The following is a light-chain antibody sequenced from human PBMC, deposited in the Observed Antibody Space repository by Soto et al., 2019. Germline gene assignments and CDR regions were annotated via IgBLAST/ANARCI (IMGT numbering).Light chain of an antibody. V-gene: IGLV2-8*01. J-gene: IGLJ2*01. CDR1: SSDVGAYY. CDR2: EVT. Sequence: QSALTQPPSASGSPGQSVTISCTGTSSDVGAYYVSWYQQHPGQAPKLMIYEVTKRPSGVPDRFSGSKSGNTASLTVSWLQAEDEAEYYCSSYGGGDKFGVFGGGTKLTVL. CDR3: SSYGGGDKFGV.